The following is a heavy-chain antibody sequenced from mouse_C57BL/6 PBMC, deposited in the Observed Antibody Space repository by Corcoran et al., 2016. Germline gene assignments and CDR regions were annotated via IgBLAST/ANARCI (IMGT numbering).Heavy chain of an antibody. CDR1: GYTFTDYN. D-gene: IGHD1-1*01. Sequence: EVQLQQSGPELVKPGASVKIPCKASGYTFTDYNMDWVKQSHGKSLEWIGDINPNNGGTIYNQKFKGKATLTVDKSSSTAYMELRSLTSEDTAVYYWARRAYYGSSLAWFAYWGQGTLVTVSA. J-gene: IGHJ3*01. V-gene: IGHV1-18*01. CDR2: INPNNGGT. CDR3: ARRAYYGSSLAWFAY.